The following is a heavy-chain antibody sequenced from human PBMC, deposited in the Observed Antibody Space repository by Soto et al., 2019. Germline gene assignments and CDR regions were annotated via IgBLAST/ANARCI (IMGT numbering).Heavy chain of an antibody. CDR2: LYWDDDK. D-gene: IGHD4-17*01. CDR3: PRVDDYGDYGLLDY. J-gene: IGHJ4*02. V-gene: IGHV2-5*02. Sequence: QITLKESGPTLVKPTQTLTLTCTFSGFSLSTSGVGVGWIRQPPGKALEWLALLYWDDDKRYSPSLKSRLTSTKDTANNQLVLTTNTSDPVDTATYCCPRVDDYGDYGLLDYWGQGTLVTVSS. CDR1: GFSLSTSGVG.